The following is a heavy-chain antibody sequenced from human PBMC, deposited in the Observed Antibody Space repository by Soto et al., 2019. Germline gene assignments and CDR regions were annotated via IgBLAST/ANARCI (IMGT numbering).Heavy chain of an antibody. CDR2: LSDGGGST. CDR3: AKEGTTSPYNGFDP. Sequence: LSCAASGFTFSNYAMSWVRQAPGKGLEWVSGLSDGGGSTFYADSVKGRFTISRDNAKNTLYLQMSSLRAEDTAVYYCAKEGTTSPYNGFDPWGQGTLVTVSS. CDR1: GFTFSNYA. D-gene: IGHD2-2*01. V-gene: IGHV3-23*01. J-gene: IGHJ5*02.